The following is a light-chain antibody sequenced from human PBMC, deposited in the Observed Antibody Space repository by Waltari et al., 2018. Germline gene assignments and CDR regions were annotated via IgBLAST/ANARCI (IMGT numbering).Light chain of an antibody. CDR1: QSVNSD. CDR2: EVY. J-gene: IGKJ1*01. Sequence: EIVLTQSPGTLSLSPGERATLSCRASQSVNSDNLAWYQQRPGQAPRLLIYEVYRRASGIPDRFSGSGSGTEFTLTISSLQSEDFAVYYCQQYNNWPPWTFGQGTKVEIK. CDR3: QQYNNWPPWT. V-gene: IGKV3D-15*01.